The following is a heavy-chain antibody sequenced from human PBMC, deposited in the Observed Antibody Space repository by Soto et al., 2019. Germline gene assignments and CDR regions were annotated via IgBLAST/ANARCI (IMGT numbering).Heavy chain of an antibody. D-gene: IGHD3-22*01. CDR1: GFTFSSYS. Sequence: GGSLRLSCAASGFTFSSYSMNWVRQAPGKGLEWVSSISSSSSYIYYADSVKGRFTISRDNAKNTLYLQMNSLRAEDTAVYYCAKPLGSYYDSSGYYLPSPFDYWGQGTLVTVSS. J-gene: IGHJ4*02. CDR3: AKPLGSYYDSSGYYLPSPFDY. CDR2: ISSSSSYI. V-gene: IGHV3-21*04.